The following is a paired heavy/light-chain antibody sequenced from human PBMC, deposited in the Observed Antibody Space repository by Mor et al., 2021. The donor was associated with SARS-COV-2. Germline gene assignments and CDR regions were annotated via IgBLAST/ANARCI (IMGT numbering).Heavy chain of an antibody. J-gene: IGHJ6*02. V-gene: IGHV1-69*01. CDR2: SIPIYNSP. CDR3: ARDRVPISLIRGVPHSALYGMEV. CDR1: GGTFTNYA. Sequence: QVQLVQSGSEVKKPGSSVKVSCKVFGGTFTNYAISWVRQAPGQGLEWMGGSIPIYNSPNYAHKFQGRVRITADETTSTAYMELSSLKSEDTAVYYCARDRVPISLIRGVPHSALYGMEVWGQGTTVTVFS. D-gene: IGHD3-10*01.
Light chain of an antibody. V-gene: IGLV1-40*01. CDR3: QSFDSGLV. CDR2: GDT. CDR1: SSNIGAGYD. Sequence: QSVLTQPPSVSGAPGQRVTISCTGSSSNIGAGYDVHWYQLLPGTAPKLLIYGDTNRPSGVPDRFSGSRSGTSASLAITGLQAEDEADYYCQSFDSGLVFGGGTKLTVL. J-gene: IGLJ3*02.